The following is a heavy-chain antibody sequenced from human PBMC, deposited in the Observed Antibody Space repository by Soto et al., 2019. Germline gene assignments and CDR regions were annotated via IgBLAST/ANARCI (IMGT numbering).Heavy chain of an antibody. CDR2: IRDSDGYT. Sequence: GGSLRLSCAASGFTFSTYAMAWVRQAPGKGPEWVSGIRDSDGYTYYADSVKGRFIISRDISANTVYLQINSLRAEGTALYYCAKGRSYYYYYGVDVWGQGTTVTVSS. J-gene: IGHJ6*02. CDR3: AKGRSYYYYYGVDV. CDR1: GFTFSTYA. V-gene: IGHV3-23*01.